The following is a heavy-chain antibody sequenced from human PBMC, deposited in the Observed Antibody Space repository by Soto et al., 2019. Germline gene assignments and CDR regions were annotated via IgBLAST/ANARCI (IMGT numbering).Heavy chain of an antibody. Sequence: EVQLVESGGGLVQPGGSLRLYYAASGFTFNTYSMNWVRQAPGKGLEWLSYISSSSSTIYYADSVKGRFTISRDNAKNSLYLQMNSLRDEVTAVFFCARGYYYGMDVWGQGTTVTVAS. CDR3: ARGYYYGMDV. CDR1: GFTFNTYS. CDR2: ISSSSSTI. V-gene: IGHV3-48*02. J-gene: IGHJ6*02.